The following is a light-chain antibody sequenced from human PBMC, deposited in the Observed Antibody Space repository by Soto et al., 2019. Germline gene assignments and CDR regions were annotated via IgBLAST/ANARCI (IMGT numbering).Light chain of an antibody. CDR3: CSYAGSYTLWV. CDR2: DVS. V-gene: IGLV2-11*01. J-gene: IGLJ3*02. Sequence: QAVVPQPRSVSGSPGQAVTISCTGTSSDVGGYNFVSWYQQFPGKAPKLIIYDVSKRPSGVPDRFSGSKSGNTASLTISGLQAEDEADYYCCSYAGSYTLWVLGGGTKLTVL. CDR1: SSDVGGYNF.